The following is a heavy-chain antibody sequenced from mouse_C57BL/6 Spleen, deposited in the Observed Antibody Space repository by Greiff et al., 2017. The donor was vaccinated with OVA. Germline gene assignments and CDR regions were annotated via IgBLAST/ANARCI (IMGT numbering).Heavy chain of an antibody. Sequence: QVQLQQPGAELVMPGASVKLSCKASGYTFTSYWMHWVKQRPGQGLEWIGEIDPSDSYTNYNQKFKGKSTLTVDKSSSTAYMQLSSLTSADSAVYSCARGGSGSAIHMTFDYWGQGTSLTVSS. D-gene: IGHD1-1*01. J-gene: IGHJ2*02. CDR3: ARGGSGSAIHMTFDY. CDR2: IDPSDSYT. V-gene: IGHV1-69*01. CDR1: GYTFTSYW.